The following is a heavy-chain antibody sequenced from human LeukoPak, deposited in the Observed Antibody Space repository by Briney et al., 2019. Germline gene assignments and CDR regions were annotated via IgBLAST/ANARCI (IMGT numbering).Heavy chain of an antibody. Sequence: GGSLRPSCVVSGXTFSSYAMHWVRQAPGKGLEYVSAISSNGGSTYYANSVKGRFTISRDNSKNTLYLQMGSLRVEDMAVYYCARASSGWYGYWGQGTLVTVSS. J-gene: IGHJ4*02. D-gene: IGHD6-19*01. V-gene: IGHV3-64*01. CDR1: GXTFSSYA. CDR2: ISSNGGST. CDR3: ARASSGWYGY.